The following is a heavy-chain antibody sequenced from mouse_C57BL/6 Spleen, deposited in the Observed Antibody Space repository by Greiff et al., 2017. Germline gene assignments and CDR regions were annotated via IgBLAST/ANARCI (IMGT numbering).Heavy chain of an antibody. CDR3: ARHSSDY. J-gene: IGHJ2*01. Sequence: VQLQQSGPELVKPGASVKISCKASGYAFSSSWMNWVKQRPGQGLEWIGRIYPGDGDTNYNGKFKGKATLTADKSPSTAYMQLSSLTSEDSAVYFCARHSSDYWGQGTTLTVSS. CDR1: GYAFSSSW. V-gene: IGHV1-82*01. CDR2: IYPGDGDT.